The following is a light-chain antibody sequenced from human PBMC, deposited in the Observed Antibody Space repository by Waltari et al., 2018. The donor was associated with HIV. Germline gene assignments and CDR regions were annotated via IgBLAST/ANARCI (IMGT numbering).Light chain of an antibody. J-gene: IGLJ7*01. Sequence: QSVLTQPPSASGTPGQRVTISCSGSSSNIGSNYVYWYQQPPGTAPKLLIYRNKQRPSGVPDRFSGSKSGTSASLAISGLRSEDEADYYCAAWDDSLSGAVFGGGTQLTVL. CDR1: SSNIGSNY. CDR3: AAWDDSLSGAV. V-gene: IGLV1-47*01. CDR2: RNK.